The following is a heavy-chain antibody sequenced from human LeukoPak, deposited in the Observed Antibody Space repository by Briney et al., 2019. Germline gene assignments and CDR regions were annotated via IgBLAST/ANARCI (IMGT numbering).Heavy chain of an antibody. D-gene: IGHD6-19*01. CDR1: GYTFTSYG. J-gene: IGHJ6*03. CDR2: ISAYNGDT. CDR3: ARTLGRASGWTYYYYYYMDV. V-gene: IGHV1-18*01. Sequence: GASVKVSCKASGYTFTSYGISWVRQAPGQGLEWMGWISAYNGDTNYAQKLQGRVTMTTDTSTSTAYMELRSLRSDDTAVYYCARTLGRASGWTYYYYYYMDVWGKGTTVTISS.